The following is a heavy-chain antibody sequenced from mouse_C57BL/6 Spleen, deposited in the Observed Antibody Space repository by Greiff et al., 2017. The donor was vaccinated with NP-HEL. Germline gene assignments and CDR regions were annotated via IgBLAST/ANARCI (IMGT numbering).Heavy chain of an antibody. CDR2: IDSNSGGT. J-gene: IGHJ1*03. Sequence: VQLQQPGAELVKPGASVKLSCKASGYTFTSYWMHWVKQRPGRGLEWIGRIDSNSGGTKYNEKFKSKATLTVDKPSSTAYMQLSSLTSEDSAVYYCARSKGLYYGNIYWYFDVWGTGTTVTVSS. CDR3: ARSKGLYYGNIYWYFDV. D-gene: IGHD2-1*01. CDR1: GYTFTSYW. V-gene: IGHV1-72*01.